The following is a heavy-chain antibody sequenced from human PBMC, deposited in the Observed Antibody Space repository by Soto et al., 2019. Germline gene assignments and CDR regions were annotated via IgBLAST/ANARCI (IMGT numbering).Heavy chain of an antibody. Sequence: EVQLLESGGGLVQPGGSLRLSCAASGFTFSNYGMTWVRQAPGKGLEWVSGMSRDGGVTDYTDSLKGRFTISRDISKNTLYLQMNSRRAEDTAVYYCAKIDKFNPQSSGWANRFDYWGQGTLVTVSS. CDR1: GFTFSNYG. CDR2: MSRDGGVT. D-gene: IGHD6-19*01. CDR3: AKIDKFNPQSSGWANRFDY. J-gene: IGHJ4*02. V-gene: IGHV3-23*01.